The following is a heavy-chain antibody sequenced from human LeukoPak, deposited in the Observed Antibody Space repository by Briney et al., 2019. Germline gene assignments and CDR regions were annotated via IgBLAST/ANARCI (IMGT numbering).Heavy chain of an antibody. J-gene: IGHJ4*02. CDR3: ARGRRDGYNLRHFDY. D-gene: IGHD5-24*01. V-gene: IGHV4-39*07. CDR1: GGSITSSSYY. CDR2: IYYTGST. Sequence: PSETLSLTCTVSGGSITSSSYYWGWIRQPPGKGLEWIGSIYYTGSTLYNPSLKSRVTVSVDTSKNQLSLKLNSVTAADTAVYYCARGRRDGYNLRHFDYWGQGTLVTVSS.